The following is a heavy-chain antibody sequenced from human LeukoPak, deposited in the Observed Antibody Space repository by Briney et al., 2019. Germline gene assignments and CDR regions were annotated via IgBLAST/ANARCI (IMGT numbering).Heavy chain of an antibody. Sequence: GGSLRLSCTASVFTFSPYEMNWIRQAPGKGLEWLSSISGNGNDIYYAESVKGRFTISRDNAKNPLYLQMSSLRAGDTAIYYCVREKIDLGGAFCGGTPFDHWGQGTLVTVSS. CDR2: ISGNGNDI. D-gene: IGHD3-10*01. V-gene: IGHV3-48*03. CDR1: VFTFSPYE. J-gene: IGHJ4*02. CDR3: VREKIDLGGAFCGGTPFDH.